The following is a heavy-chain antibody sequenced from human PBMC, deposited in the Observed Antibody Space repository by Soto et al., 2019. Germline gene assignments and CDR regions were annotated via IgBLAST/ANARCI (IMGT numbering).Heavy chain of an antibody. Sequence: ASVRVSCKASGGTLSSYAISWVRQAPGQGLEWMGGIIPIFGTANYAQKFQGRVTITADESTSTAYMELSSLRSEDTAVYYCARDLGGWPDYWGQGTLVTVSS. CDR1: GGTLSSYA. CDR2: IIPIFGTA. CDR3: ARDLGGWPDY. J-gene: IGHJ4*02. D-gene: IGHD2-15*01. V-gene: IGHV1-69*13.